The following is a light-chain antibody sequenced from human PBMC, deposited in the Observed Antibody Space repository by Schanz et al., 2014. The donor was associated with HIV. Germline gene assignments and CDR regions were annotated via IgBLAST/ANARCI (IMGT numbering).Light chain of an antibody. V-gene: IGLV1-44*01. CDR1: ISTIASRT. CDR3: EAWDDSLNGVV. Sequence: QSLLTQPPSASGTPGQTVTISCSGSISTIASRTVDWYQHLPGTAPRLLIHNDDRRPSGVPERFSASKSGTSASLAISGLQSEDEADYYCEAWDDSLNGVVFGGGTKLTVL. CDR2: NDD. J-gene: IGLJ3*02.